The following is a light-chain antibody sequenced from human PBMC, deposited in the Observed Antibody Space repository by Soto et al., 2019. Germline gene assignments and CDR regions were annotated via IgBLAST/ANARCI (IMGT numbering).Light chain of an antibody. V-gene: IGKV1-16*01. Sequence: DIQMTQTPSSLSASVGDRVTITCRASQDISNYLAWFQQKPGKAPTSLIFAASSLQIGVPSRFRGSGSGTDFTLTISRLQPEDLATYYCQQYDSYPLTLGHGTLLEI. CDR1: QDISNY. CDR3: QQYDSYPLT. CDR2: AAS. J-gene: IGKJ5*01.